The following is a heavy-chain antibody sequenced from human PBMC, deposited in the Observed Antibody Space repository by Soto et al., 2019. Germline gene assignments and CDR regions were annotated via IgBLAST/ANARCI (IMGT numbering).Heavy chain of an antibody. J-gene: IGHJ6*02. Sequence: SETLSLTCAVYGGSFSGYYWSWIRQPPGKGLEWIGGINHSGSTNYNPSLKSRVTISVDTSKNQFSLKLSSVTAADTAVYYCAVMTTDGMDVWGQGTTVTVSS. CDR1: GGSFSGYY. CDR3: AVMTTDGMDV. V-gene: IGHV4-34*01. CDR2: INHSGST. D-gene: IGHD4-4*01.